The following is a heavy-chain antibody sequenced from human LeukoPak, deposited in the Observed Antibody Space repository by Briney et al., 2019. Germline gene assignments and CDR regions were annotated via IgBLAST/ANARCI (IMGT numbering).Heavy chain of an antibody. D-gene: IGHD3-10*01. V-gene: IGHV1-8*01. J-gene: IGHJ4*02. CDR1: GYTFTSYD. Sequence: GAPVKVSCKASGYTFTSYDINWVRQATGQGLEWMGWMNPNSGNTGYAQKFQGRVTMTRNTSASTAYMELSSLRSDDTAVYYCAREDPLLWFGEIDYWGQGTLVTVSS. CDR2: MNPNSGNT. CDR3: AREDPLLWFGEIDY.